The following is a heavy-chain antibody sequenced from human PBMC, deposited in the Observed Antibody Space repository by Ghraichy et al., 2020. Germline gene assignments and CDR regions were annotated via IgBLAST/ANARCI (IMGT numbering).Heavy chain of an antibody. CDR3: AIASRRSGSYHYYGMDV. Sequence: SETLSLTCTVSGGSISSYYWSWIRQPPGKGLEWIGYIYYSGSTNYNPSLKSRVTVSVDTSKNQFSLKLSSVTAADTAVYYCAIASRRSGSYHYYGMDVWGQGTTVTVSS. V-gene: IGHV4-59*01. J-gene: IGHJ6*02. CDR1: GGSISSYY. D-gene: IGHD3-10*01. CDR2: IYYSGST.